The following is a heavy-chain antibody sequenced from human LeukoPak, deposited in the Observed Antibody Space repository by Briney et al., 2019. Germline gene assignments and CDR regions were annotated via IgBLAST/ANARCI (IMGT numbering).Heavy chain of an antibody. V-gene: IGHV1-18*01. CDR2: ISAYNGNT. Sequence: GASVKVPCKASRYTFTSYGISWVRQAPGQGLEWMGWISAYNGNTNYAQKLQGRVTMTTDTSTSSAYMELRSLRSDDTAVYYCAGVPRGVGSNWFDPWGQGTLVTVSS. D-gene: IGHD3-10*01. J-gene: IGHJ5*02. CDR3: AGVPRGVGSNWFDP. CDR1: RYTFTSYG.